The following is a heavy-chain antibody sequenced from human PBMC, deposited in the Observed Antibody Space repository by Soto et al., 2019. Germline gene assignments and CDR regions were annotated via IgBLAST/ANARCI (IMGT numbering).Heavy chain of an antibody. J-gene: IGHJ6*03. CDR3: ARDGYGSGSYYENWYYYYYMDV. CDR2: ISAYNGNT. Sequence: QVQLLQSGAEVKKPGASVKVSCKASGYTFTSYGISWVRQAPGQGLEWMGWISAYNGNTNYAQKRHGRVTMTTDTSTSKAYMELRSLRSDDTAVYYCARDGYGSGSYYENWYYYYYMDVWGRGTTVTVSS. CDR1: GYTFTSYG. D-gene: IGHD3-10*01. V-gene: IGHV1-18*01.